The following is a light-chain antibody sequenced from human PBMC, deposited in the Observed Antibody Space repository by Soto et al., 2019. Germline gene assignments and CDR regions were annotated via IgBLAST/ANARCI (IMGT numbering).Light chain of an antibody. V-gene: IGKV3-20*01. J-gene: IGKJ5*01. CDR2: VAS. Sequence: EIVLTQSPGTLSLSPGQRATLSCRASQSVGTYLAWYQQKPGQPPRLLISVASSRATGIPDRFSGSGSGTEFTLPISRVEAEDFAVYYCQQYVASHPLTFGQGTRLDMK. CDR1: QSVGTY. CDR3: QQYVASHPLT.